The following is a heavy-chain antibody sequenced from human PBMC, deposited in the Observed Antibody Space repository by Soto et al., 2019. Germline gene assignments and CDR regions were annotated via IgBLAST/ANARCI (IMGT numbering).Heavy chain of an antibody. J-gene: IGHJ4*02. V-gene: IGHV3-53*01. D-gene: IGHD1-26*01. CDR2: IYSGGST. CDR1: GFTVSSNY. Sequence: XGSLRLSCSASGFTVSSNYMSWVRQAPGKGLEWVSVIYSGGSTYYADSVKGRFTISRDNSKNTLYLQMNSLRAEDTAVYYCAVTSGSYYLAFDYWGQGTLVTVSS. CDR3: AVTSGSYYLAFDY.